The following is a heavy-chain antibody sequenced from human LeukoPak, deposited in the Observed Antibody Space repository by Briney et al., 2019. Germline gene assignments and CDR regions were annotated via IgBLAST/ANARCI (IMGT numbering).Heavy chain of an antibody. J-gene: IGHJ5*02. CDR3: ARGRGIAAAGKNWFDP. V-gene: IGHV4-34*01. Sequence: SETLSLTCAVYGGSFSGYYWSWIRQPPGKGLEWIGEINHSGSTNYNPSLKSRVTISVDTSKNQFSLKLSSVTAADTAVYYCARGRGIAAAGKNWFDPWGQGTLVTVSS. D-gene: IGHD6-13*01. CDR1: GGSFSGYY. CDR2: INHSGST.